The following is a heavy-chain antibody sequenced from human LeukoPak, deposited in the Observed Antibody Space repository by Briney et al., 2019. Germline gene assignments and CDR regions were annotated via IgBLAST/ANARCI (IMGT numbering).Heavy chain of an antibody. V-gene: IGHV3-53*01. CDR3: ATEQTGY. CDR2: IYSGGST. CDR1: GFTVSSNY. D-gene: IGHD3-9*01. J-gene: IGHJ4*02. Sequence: GGSLRLSCAASGFTVSSNYMSWVRQAPGKGLEWVSIIYSGGSTFYADSVKGRFTISRDNSKNTLYLQMNSLRAEDTAVYYCATEQTGYWGQGTLVTVSS.